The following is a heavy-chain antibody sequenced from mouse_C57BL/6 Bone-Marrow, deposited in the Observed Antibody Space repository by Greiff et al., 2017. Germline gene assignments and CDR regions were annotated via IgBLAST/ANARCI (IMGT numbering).Heavy chain of an antibody. V-gene: IGHV14-4*01. CDR1: GFNIKDDY. Sequence: VQLQQSGAELVRPGASVKLSCTASGFNIKDDYMHWVKQRPEQGLEWIGWIDPENGDTEYASKFQGKATITADTSSNTAYLQLSSLTSEDTAVYYCTTWYYCSMDYWGQGTSVTVSS. CDR2: IDPENGDT. CDR3: TTWYYCSMDY. J-gene: IGHJ4*01. D-gene: IGHD1-1*01.